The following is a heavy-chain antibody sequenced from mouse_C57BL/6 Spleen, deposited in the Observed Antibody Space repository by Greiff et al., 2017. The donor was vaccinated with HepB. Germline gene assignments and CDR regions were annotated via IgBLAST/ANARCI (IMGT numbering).Heavy chain of an antibody. CDR2: ISSGGSYT. V-gene: IGHV5-6*01. J-gene: IGHJ4*01. D-gene: IGHD1-1*01. CDR3: ARYYYGSSYYYAMDY. CDR1: GFTFSSYG. Sequence: EVKLMESGGDLVKPGGSLKLSCAASGFTFSSYGMSWVRQTPDKRLEWVATISSGGSYTYYPDSVKGRFTISRDNAKNTLYLQMSSLKSEDTAMYYCARYYYGSSYYYAMDYWGQGTSVTVSS.